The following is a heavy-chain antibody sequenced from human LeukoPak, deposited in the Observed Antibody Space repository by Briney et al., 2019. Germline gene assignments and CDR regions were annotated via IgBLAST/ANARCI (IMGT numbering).Heavy chain of an antibody. V-gene: IGHV1-18*01. D-gene: IGHD1-1*01. CDR1: GYTFTSYG. CDR2: ISAYNGNT. CDR3: ARVNELDY. Sequence: GASVKVSFKASGYTFTSYGITWVRQAPGQGLEWMGWISAYNGNTNYAQNFQGRVTLTTDTSTSTAYMELRSLRSDDTAVYYCARVNELDYWGQGTLVTVSS. J-gene: IGHJ4*02.